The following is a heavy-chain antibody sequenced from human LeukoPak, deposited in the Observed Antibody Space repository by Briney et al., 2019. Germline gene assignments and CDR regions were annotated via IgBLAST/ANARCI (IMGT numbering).Heavy chain of an antibody. V-gene: IGHV3-9*01. CDR3: AKDNRRHYTSGPNPDSLH. J-gene: IGHJ4*02. CDR1: GFIFNNYA. CDR2: ISWSSGSI. D-gene: IGHD6-19*01. Sequence: GRSLRLSCAGSGFIFNNYAMHWVRHPPGKGLEWVSGISWSSGSIDYADSVKGRFTISRDNAKNSLYLQMNSLRVEDTAFYYCAKDNRRHYTSGPNPDSLHWGQGALVTVSS.